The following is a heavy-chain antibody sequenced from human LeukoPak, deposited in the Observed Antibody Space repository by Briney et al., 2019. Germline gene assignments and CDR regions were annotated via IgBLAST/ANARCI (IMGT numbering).Heavy chain of an antibody. J-gene: IGHJ6*02. Sequence: GGSLRLSCAASGFTFDDYAMHWVRQAPGKGLEWVSLISWDGGSTYYADSVKGRFTISRDNSKNSLYLQMNSLRAEDTALYYCAKEAIPPNYYGSGSYQYYYYGMDVWGQGTTVTVSS. CDR2: ISWDGGST. D-gene: IGHD3-10*01. V-gene: IGHV3-43D*03. CDR3: AKEAIPPNYYGSGSYQYYYYGMDV. CDR1: GFTFDDYA.